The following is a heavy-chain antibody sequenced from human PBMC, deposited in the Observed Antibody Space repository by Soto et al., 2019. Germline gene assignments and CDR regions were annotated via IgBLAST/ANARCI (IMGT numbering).Heavy chain of an antibody. D-gene: IGHD3-22*01. CDR3: ARVVNYYDSSGYYSYFDY. Sequence: GGSLRLSCAASGFTVSSNYMSWVRQAPGKGLEWVSVIYSGGSTYYADAVKGRFTISRHNYKNTLYLQMNILRAEDTAVYYCARVVNYYDSSGYYSYFDYWGQGTLVTVSS. CDR2: IYSGGST. V-gene: IGHV3-66*01. J-gene: IGHJ4*02. CDR1: GFTVSSNY.